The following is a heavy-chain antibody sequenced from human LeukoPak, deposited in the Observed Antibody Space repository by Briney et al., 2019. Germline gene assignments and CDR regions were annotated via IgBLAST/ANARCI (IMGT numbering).Heavy chain of an antibody. CDR1: GFTFSSYG. J-gene: IGHJ4*02. Sequence: GGSLRLSCAASGFTFSSYGMHWVRQAPGKGLEWVSAIGGSGTSTYYADSVKGRFTISRDNSKNTLYLQMNSLRAEDTAVYYCAKLVGATDYWGQGTLVTVSS. D-gene: IGHD1-26*01. V-gene: IGHV3-23*01. CDR3: AKLVGATDY. CDR2: IGGSGTST.